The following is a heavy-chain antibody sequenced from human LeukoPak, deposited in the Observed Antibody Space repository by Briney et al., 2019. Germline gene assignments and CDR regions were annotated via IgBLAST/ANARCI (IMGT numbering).Heavy chain of an antibody. CDR1: GGSISSYY. CDR3: ARLGATEVDY. Sequence: SKTLSLTCTVSGGSISSYYWSWIRQPPGKGLEWIGYIYYSGSTNYNPSLKSRVTISVDTSKNQFSLKLSSVTAADTAVYYCARLGATEVDYWGQGTLVTVSS. J-gene: IGHJ4*02. V-gene: IGHV4-59*01. CDR2: IYYSGST. D-gene: IGHD1-26*01.